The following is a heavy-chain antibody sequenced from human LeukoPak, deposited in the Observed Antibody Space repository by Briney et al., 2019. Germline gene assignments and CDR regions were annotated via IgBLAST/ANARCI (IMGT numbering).Heavy chain of an antibody. D-gene: IGHD6-19*01. J-gene: IGHJ4*02. V-gene: IGHV3-33*01. Sequence: YANSVKGRFTISRDNSKNTLYLQMDNLRVDDTAVYYCARDLSAPYDFWGQGILVTVSS. CDR3: ARDLSAPYDF.